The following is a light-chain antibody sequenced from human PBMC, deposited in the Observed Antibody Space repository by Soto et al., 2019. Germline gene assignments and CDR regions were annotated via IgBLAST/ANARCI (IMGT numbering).Light chain of an antibody. V-gene: IGKV1-39*01. Sequence: DIQMTQSPSSLSASVVDRVTITCRASQSISSYLNWYQQKPGKAPKLLIYAASSLQSGVPSRFSGSGSGTDFTLTISSLHPDDFATYYCQQYNSYSPTFGQGTKVDIK. CDR2: AAS. CDR3: QQYNSYSPT. J-gene: IGKJ1*01. CDR1: QSISSY.